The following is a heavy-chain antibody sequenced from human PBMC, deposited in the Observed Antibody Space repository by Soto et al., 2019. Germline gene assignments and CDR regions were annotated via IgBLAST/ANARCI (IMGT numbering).Heavy chain of an antibody. D-gene: IGHD1-26*01. CDR3: ARLYSGSYQPDY. CDR2: FHYSGST. Sequence: KTSETLSLTCTVSGGSFRSSSYYWGWIRQPPGKGLEWIGSFHYSGSTYFSPSLKSRVTISADTSKSQFSLKVHSVTAADTAVYFCARLYSGSYQPDYWGQGTLVTVSS. CDR1: GGSFRSSSYY. V-gene: IGHV4-39*01. J-gene: IGHJ4*02.